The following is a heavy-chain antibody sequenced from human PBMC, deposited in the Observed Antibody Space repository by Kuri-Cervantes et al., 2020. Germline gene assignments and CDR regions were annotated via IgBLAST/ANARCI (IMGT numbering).Heavy chain of an antibody. CDR2: ISAYNGNT. V-gene: IGHV1-18*01. Sequence: ASVKVSCKASGYTFTSYGISWVRQAPGQGLEWMGWISAYNGNTNYAQKFQGRVTMTRNTSISTAYMELSSLRSEDTAVYYCARGSFDYGDNPFDYWGQGTLVTVSS. CDR3: ARGSFDYGDNPFDY. D-gene: IGHD4-17*01. CDR1: GYTFTSYG. J-gene: IGHJ4*02.